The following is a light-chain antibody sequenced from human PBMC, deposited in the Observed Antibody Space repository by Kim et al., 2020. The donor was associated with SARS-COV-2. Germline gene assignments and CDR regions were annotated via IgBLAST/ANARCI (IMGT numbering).Light chain of an antibody. CDR2: GKN. Sequence: ALGQTATITCQGDSRRSYYASWYQQKPGQAPVLVIYGKNNRPSGIPDRFSGSSSGNTASLTITGAQAEDEADYYCNSRDSSGNHVVFGGGTQLTVL. J-gene: IGLJ2*01. V-gene: IGLV3-19*01. CDR3: NSRDSSGNHVV. CDR1: SRRSYY.